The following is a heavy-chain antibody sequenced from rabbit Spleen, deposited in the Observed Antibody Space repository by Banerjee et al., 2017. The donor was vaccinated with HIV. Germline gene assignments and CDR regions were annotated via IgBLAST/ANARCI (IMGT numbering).Heavy chain of an antibody. V-gene: IGHV1S40*01. CDR1: GFSFNSGYD. D-gene: IGHD8-1*01. CDR3: ARDTGTSFSTYGMDL. J-gene: IGHJ6*01. Sequence: QSLEESGGGLVKPGASLTLTCKASGFSFNSGYDMCWVRQAPGKGLEWIACIGAGSSGSTYSATWAKGRFTISKTSSTTVTLQMTSLTAADTATYFCARDTGTSFSTYGMDLRGQGTLVTVS. CDR2: IGAGSSGST.